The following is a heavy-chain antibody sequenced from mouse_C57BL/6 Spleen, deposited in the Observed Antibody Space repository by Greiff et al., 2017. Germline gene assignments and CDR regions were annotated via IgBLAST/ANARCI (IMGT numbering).Heavy chain of an antibody. V-gene: IGHV1-80*01. CDR3: ASDYSNYVAWFAY. D-gene: IGHD2-5*01. Sequence: VQLQQSGAELVKPGASVKISCKASGYAFSSYWMNWVKQRPGKGLEWIGQIYPGDGATNYNGKFKGKATLTADKSSSTAYMQLSSLTSEDSAVYFCASDYSNYVAWFAYWGQGTLVTVSA. CDR1: GYAFSSYW. J-gene: IGHJ3*01. CDR2: IYPGDGAT.